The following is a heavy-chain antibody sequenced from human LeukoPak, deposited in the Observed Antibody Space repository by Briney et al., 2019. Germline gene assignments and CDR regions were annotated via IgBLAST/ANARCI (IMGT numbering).Heavy chain of an antibody. V-gene: IGHV1-2*02. CDR2: INPNSGGT. CDR3: ARDHTAMATGYYYYYYMDV. J-gene: IGHJ6*03. Sequence: ASVKVSCKASGYTFTGYYMHWVRQAPGQGLEWMGWINPNSGGTNYAQKFQGRVTMTRDTSISTAYMELSRLRSDDTAVYYCARDHTAMATGYYYYYYMDVWGKGTTVAVSS. D-gene: IGHD5-18*01. CDR1: GYTFTGYY.